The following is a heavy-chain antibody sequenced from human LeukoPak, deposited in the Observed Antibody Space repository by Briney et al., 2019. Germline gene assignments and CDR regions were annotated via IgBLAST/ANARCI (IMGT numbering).Heavy chain of an antibody. CDR2: ISGSGGST. CDR1: GFTFSSYG. D-gene: IGHD6-13*01. V-gene: IGHV3-23*01. CDR3: ATEQLAAVGTVLDY. J-gene: IGHJ4*02. Sequence: GGTLSLSCAASGFTFSSYGMSWVRQAPGKGLEWVSAISGSGGSTYYADSVKGRFTVSRDNAKKSLYLQMNSLRAEDTAVYYCATEQLAAVGTVLDYWGQGILVTVSS.